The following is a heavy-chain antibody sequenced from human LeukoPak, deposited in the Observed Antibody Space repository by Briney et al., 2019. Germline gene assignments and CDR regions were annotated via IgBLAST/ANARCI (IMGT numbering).Heavy chain of an antibody. D-gene: IGHD1-14*01. Sequence: GGSLRLSCATSGLAFSNFWMDWVRQAPGKGLEWVASIKTDGSEDFYADSVKGRFNVSRDNAKNSLFLQMTNLKAEDTAVYYCAVYRRFKIFDYWGQGTLVTVSS. CDR1: GLAFSNFW. CDR3: AVYRRFKIFDY. J-gene: IGHJ4*02. CDR2: IKTDGSED. V-gene: IGHV3-7*01.